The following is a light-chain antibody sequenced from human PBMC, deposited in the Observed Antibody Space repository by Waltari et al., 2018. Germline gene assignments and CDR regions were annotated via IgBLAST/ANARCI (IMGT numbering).Light chain of an antibody. CDR1: RVLIYTDEKTY. J-gene: IGKJ1*01. V-gene: IGKV2-30*01. CDR2: RAS. Sequence: VVITPSQLPLPVPLGQPTSNSCTSRRVLIYTDEKTYFTWYQQRPGQPPRWLIYRASTRDSGVPDRFSGSGSGTDFTLTISRLQAEDVAVYYCIQGTHWPWTFGQGTKVEI. CDR3: IQGTHWPWT.